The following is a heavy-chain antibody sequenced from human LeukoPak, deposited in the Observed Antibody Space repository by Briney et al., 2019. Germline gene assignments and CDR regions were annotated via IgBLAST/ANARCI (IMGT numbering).Heavy chain of an antibody. V-gene: IGHV4-59*08. D-gene: IGHD2-2*01. CDR2: IYYTGST. Sequence: SETLSLTCSVSGGSISTYYWTWIRQPPGKGLEWMGYIYYTGSTNYNPSLKSRATMSVDTSKSQVSLKMTSVTAAGTAVYYCARPSIPSAAASALDIWGQGTMVTVSS. CDR3: ARPSIPSAAASALDI. CDR1: GGSISTYY. J-gene: IGHJ3*02.